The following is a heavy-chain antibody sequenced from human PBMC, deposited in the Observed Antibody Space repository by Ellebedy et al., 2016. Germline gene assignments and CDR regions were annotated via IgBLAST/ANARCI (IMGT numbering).Heavy chain of an antibody. Sequence: GESLKISXVASGFTFRNFFMSWVRQAPGGGLEWISTISGDGDTTFSADSVKGRFTISRDNSRNTLYLQMDSLRAEDTAVYYCRQGHYANYWGQGTLVTVSS. CDR1: GFTFRNFF. CDR3: RQGHYANY. D-gene: IGHD4-17*01. J-gene: IGHJ4*02. CDR2: ISGDGDTT. V-gene: IGHV3-23*01.